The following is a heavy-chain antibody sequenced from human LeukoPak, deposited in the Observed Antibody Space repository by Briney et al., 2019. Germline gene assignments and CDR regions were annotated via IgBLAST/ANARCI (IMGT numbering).Heavy chain of an antibody. CDR1: GFTFSSYG. V-gene: IGHV3-30*18. D-gene: IGHD3-10*01. J-gene: IGHJ4*02. CDR3: AKDKDAGFGELLYEYYFDY. Sequence: GGSLRLSCAASGFTFSSYGMHWVRQAPGKGLEWVAVISYDGSNKYYADSVKGRFTISRDNSKNTLYLQMNSLRAEDTAVYYCAKDKDAGFGELLYEYYFDYWGQGTLVTVSS. CDR2: ISYDGSNK.